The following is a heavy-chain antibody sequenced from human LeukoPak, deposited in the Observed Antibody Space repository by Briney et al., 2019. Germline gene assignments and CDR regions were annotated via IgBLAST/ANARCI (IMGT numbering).Heavy chain of an antibody. Sequence: PGGSLRLSCAASGFTFSSYWMHWVRPAPGKGLVWVSRTNSDGSSTSYADSVKGRFTISRDNAKNTLYLQMNSLRAEDTAVYYCAREPAVHDYFDYWGQGTLVTVSS. CDR3: AREPAVHDYFDY. J-gene: IGHJ4*02. CDR2: TNSDGSST. V-gene: IGHV3-74*01. CDR1: GFTFSSYW. D-gene: IGHD3-10*02.